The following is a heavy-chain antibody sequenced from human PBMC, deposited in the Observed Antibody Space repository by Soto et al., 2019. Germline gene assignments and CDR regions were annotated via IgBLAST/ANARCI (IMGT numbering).Heavy chain of an antibody. J-gene: IGHJ6*02. CDR3: ARDARGTRGFDEMDI. V-gene: IGHV1-2*02. CDR1: GYIFTGYH. Sequence: ASVKVSCKASGYIFTGYHIHWVRQAPGRGLEWMGWINPNSGDTEYAQNFQGRVAMTRDTSFNLVYMEMSGLMSDDTAVYYCARDARGTRGFDEMDIWGQGTTVTVSS. CDR2: INPNSGDT. D-gene: IGHD3-9*01.